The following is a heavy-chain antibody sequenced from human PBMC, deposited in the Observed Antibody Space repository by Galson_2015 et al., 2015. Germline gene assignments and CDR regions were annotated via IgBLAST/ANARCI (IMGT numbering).Heavy chain of an antibody. V-gene: IGHV3-30*18. CDR1: GFTFSNYG. J-gene: IGHJ4*02. CDR3: AKVRSIKAVAGPDFDY. Sequence: SLRLSCAASGFTFSNYGMHWVLQAPGKGLEWVAVISYAGSKKNYADSVKGRFTISRDNSKNTLYLQMNSLRAEDTAVYYCAKVRSIKAVAGPDFDYWGQGTLVTVSS. D-gene: IGHD6-19*01. CDR2: ISYAGSKK.